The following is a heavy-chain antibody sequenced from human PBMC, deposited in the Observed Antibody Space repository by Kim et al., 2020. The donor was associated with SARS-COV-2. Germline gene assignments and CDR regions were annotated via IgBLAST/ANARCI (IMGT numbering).Heavy chain of an antibody. V-gene: IGHV3-15*01. J-gene: IGHJ4*02. D-gene: IGHD5-12*01. Sequence: GGSLRLSCAASGFTFSNAWMSWVRQAPGKGLEWVGRIKTKTSGETTDYAAHVKGRFTIARDDTKNMLYLEMNSLEIEDTAVYYCSAYEVWGQGTLVTVSS. CDR1: GFTFSNAW. CDR2: IKTKTSGETT. CDR3: SAYEV.